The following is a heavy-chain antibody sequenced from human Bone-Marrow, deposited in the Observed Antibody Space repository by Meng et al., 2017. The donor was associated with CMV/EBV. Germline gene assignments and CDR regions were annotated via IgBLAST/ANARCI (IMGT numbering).Heavy chain of an antibody. V-gene: IGHV3-7*01. CDR3: ARDGDIYDFWSGYSGMDV. Sequence: GGSLRLSCAASGFTFSSYSMNWVRQAPGKGLEWVANIKQDGSEKYYVDSVKGRFTISRDNAKNSLYLQMNSLRAEDTAVYYCARDGDIYDFWSGYSGMDVWGQGTTVTVSS. CDR2: IKQDGSEK. CDR1: GFTFSSYS. D-gene: IGHD3-3*01. J-gene: IGHJ6*02.